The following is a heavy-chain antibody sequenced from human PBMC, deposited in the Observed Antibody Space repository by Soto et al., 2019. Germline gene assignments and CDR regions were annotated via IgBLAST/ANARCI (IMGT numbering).Heavy chain of an antibody. D-gene: IGHD2-2*01. CDR3: ARLLYCSSTSCYGVADAFDI. CDR2: IYYSGST. Sequence: SETLSLTCTVSGGSISSYYWSWIRQHPGKGLEWIGYIYYSGSTNYNPSLKSRVTISVDTSKNQFSLKLSSVTAADTAVYYCARLLYCSSTSCYGVADAFDIWGQGTMVTVSS. CDR1: GGSISSYY. V-gene: IGHV4-59*01. J-gene: IGHJ3*02.